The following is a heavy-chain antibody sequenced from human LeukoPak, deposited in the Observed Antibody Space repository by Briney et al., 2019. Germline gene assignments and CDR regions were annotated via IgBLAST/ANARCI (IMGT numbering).Heavy chain of an antibody. CDR1: GGSISSYY. J-gene: IGHJ4*02. V-gene: IGHV4-4*07. CDR2: IYTSGST. CDR3: ARVNYFGPGAYYRFDY. Sequence: PSETLSLTCTVSGGSISSYYWSWIRQPAGKGLEWIGRIYTSGSTNYNPSLKSRVTISVDTSKNQFSLKLSSVTAADTAVYYCARVNYFGPGAYYRFDYWGQGTLVTVSS. D-gene: IGHD3-10*01.